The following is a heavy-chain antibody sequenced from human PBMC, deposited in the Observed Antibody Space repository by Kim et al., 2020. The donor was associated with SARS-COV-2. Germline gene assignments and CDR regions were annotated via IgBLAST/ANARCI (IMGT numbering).Heavy chain of an antibody. J-gene: IGHJ5*02. CDR3: ASSITGWFDP. Sequence: STYYHPSLKSRVTISVDTSKNQFSLKLGSVTAAGTAVYYCASSITGWFDPWGQGTLVTVSS. V-gene: IGHV4-31*02. CDR2: ST. D-gene: IGHD3-10*01.